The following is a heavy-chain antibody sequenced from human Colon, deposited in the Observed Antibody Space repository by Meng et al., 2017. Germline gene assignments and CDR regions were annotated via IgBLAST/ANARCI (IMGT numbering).Heavy chain of an antibody. CDR1: GFTFSSYV. CDR3: AKYLGSCSGGTCRILDY. J-gene: IGHJ4*02. V-gene: IGHV3-23*01. Sequence: GGSLRLSCAASGFTFSSYVMSWVRQAPGKGLEWVSSISGSGGDTNYVDSVKGRFTTSRDNSKNTLYLQMNSLRAEDTAVYYCAKYLGSCSGGTCRILDYWGQGTLVTVSS. CDR2: ISGSGGDT. D-gene: IGHD2-15*01.